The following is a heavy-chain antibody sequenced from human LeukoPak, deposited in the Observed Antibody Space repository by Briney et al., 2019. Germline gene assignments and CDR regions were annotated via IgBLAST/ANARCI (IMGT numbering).Heavy chain of an antibody. CDR3: ARGFPHSSSP. J-gene: IGHJ5*02. D-gene: IGHD6-6*01. Sequence: SETLSLTCAVYGGSFSGYYWSWIRQPPGKGLEWIGEINRSGSTNYNPSLKSRVTISVDTSKNQFSLKLSSVTAADTAVYYCARGFPHSSSPWGQGTLVTVSS. CDR1: GGSFSGYY. CDR2: INRSGST. V-gene: IGHV4-34*01.